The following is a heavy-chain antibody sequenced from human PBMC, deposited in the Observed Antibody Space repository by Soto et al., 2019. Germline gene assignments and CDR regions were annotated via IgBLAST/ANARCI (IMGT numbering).Heavy chain of an antibody. V-gene: IGHV3-7*04. J-gene: IGHJ6*02. CDR1: GFTFSSYW. Sequence: GGSLRLSCAASGFTFSSYWMSWVRQAPGKGLEWVANIKQDGSEKYYVDSVKGRFTISRDNAKNSLYLQMNSLRAEDTAVYYCTGAAAGTLYHYYYGMDVWGQGTTVTISS. D-gene: IGHD6-13*01. CDR3: TGAAAGTLYHYYYGMDV. CDR2: IKQDGSEK.